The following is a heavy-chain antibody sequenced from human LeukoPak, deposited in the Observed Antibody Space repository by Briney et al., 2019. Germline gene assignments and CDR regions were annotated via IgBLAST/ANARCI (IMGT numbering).Heavy chain of an antibody. Sequence: PGGSLRLSCAASGFTFSSYGMHWVRRAPGKGLEWVAFIRYDGSNKYYADSVKGRFTISRDNSKNTLYLQMNSLRAEDTAVYYCAKLGLSLRPFDYWGQGTLVTVSS. CDR2: IRYDGSNK. D-gene: IGHD4/OR15-4a*01. CDR1: GFTFSSYG. J-gene: IGHJ4*02. CDR3: AKLGLSLRPFDY. V-gene: IGHV3-30*02.